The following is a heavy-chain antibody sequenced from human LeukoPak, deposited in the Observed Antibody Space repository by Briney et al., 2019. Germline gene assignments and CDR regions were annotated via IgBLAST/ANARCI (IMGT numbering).Heavy chain of an antibody. CDR3: ARGIRYYGSGSYELCWFDP. Sequence: ASVKVSCKASGYTFTGYYMHWVRQAPGQELEWMGWINPNSGGTNYAQKFQGRVTMTRDTSTSTVYMDLSSLRSEDTAVYYCARGIRYYGSGSYELCWFDPWGQGTLVTVSS. J-gene: IGHJ5*02. CDR2: INPNSGGT. D-gene: IGHD3-10*01. CDR1: GYTFTGYY. V-gene: IGHV1-2*02.